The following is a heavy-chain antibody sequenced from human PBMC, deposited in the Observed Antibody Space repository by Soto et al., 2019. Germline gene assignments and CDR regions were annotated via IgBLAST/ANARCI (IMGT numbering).Heavy chain of an antibody. D-gene: IGHD3-10*01. Sequence: ASVKVSCKASGYTFTSYAMHWVRQAPGQRLEWMGWINAGNGNTKYSQKFQGRVTITRDTSASTAYMELSSLRSEDTAVYYCARDPKLLWRGELYAYYYGMSVWGQGSTVT. CDR1: GYTFTSYA. CDR2: INAGNGNT. CDR3: ARDPKLLWRGELYAYYYGMSV. J-gene: IGHJ6*02. V-gene: IGHV1-3*01.